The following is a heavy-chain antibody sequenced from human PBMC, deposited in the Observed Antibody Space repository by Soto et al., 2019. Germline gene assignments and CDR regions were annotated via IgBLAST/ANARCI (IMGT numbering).Heavy chain of an antibody. CDR1: GFTFSNYA. J-gene: IGHJ6*02. CDR3: ARGGGVTMVRGVISPTYYYGMDV. V-gene: IGHV3-23*01. Sequence: GGSLRLSCAASGFTFSNYAMSWVRQAPGKGLEWVSVISGSGDSTYYADSVKGRFTISRDNSKNTLYLQMNSLRAEDTAVYYYARGGGVTMVRGVISPTYYYGMDVWGQGTTVTVSS. D-gene: IGHD3-10*01. CDR2: ISGSGDST.